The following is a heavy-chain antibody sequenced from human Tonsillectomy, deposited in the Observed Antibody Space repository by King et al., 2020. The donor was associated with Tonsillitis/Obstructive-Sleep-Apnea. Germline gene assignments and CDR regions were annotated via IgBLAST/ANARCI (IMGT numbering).Heavy chain of an antibody. V-gene: IGHV4-39*01. D-gene: IGHD3-3*01. CDR1: GGSVSNNNYY. CDR2: IYYTGST. J-gene: IGHJ5*02. Sequence: QLQESGPGLVKPSETLSLTCTVSGGSVSNNNYYWGWIRQPPGKGLEWIATIYYTGSTYYHPSLKSRVTISLDTSKNQFSLKLRSVTAADTAVYYCASQLPFLEWLLGNNWFDPWGQGTLVTVSS. CDR3: ASQLPFLEWLLGNNWFDP.